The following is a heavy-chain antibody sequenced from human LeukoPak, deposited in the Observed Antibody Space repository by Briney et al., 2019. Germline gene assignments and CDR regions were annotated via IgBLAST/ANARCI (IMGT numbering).Heavy chain of an antibody. CDR3: ARGAGRGAWFDP. J-gene: IGHJ5*02. CDR1: GGSISTYY. Sequence: SETLSLTCTVSGGSISTYYWSWIRQPPGKGLEWIGEINHSGSTNYNPSLKSRVTISVDTSKNQFSLKLSSVTAADTAVYYCARGAGRGAWFDPWGQGTLVTVSS. V-gene: IGHV4-34*01. CDR2: INHSGST.